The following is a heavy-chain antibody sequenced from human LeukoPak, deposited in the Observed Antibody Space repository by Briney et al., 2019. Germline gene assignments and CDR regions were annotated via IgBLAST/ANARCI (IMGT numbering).Heavy chain of an antibody. Sequence: PGGSLRLSCAASGFTFSSYSMNRVRQAPGKGLEWVSSISSSSSYIYYADSVKGRFTISRDNAKNSLYLQMNSLRAEDTAVYYCARDTWPIFGVVTCFDYWGQGTLVTVSS. CDR2: ISSSSSYI. V-gene: IGHV3-21*01. J-gene: IGHJ4*02. D-gene: IGHD3-3*01. CDR3: ARDTWPIFGVVTCFDY. CDR1: GFTFSSYS.